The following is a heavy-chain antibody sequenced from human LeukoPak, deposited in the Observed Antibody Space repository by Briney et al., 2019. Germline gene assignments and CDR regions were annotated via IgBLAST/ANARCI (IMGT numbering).Heavy chain of an antibody. V-gene: IGHV3-11*01. J-gene: IGHJ1*01. CDR2: ISSSGSTI. D-gene: IGHD1-26*01. CDR1: GFTFSDYY. Sequence: GGSLRLSCAAYGFTFSDYYMSWTRQAPGKGLEWVSYISSSGSTIYYADSVRGRFTISRDNAKNSLYLQMNSLRAEDTAVYYCARAVRELLEEYFQHWGQGTLVTVSS. CDR3: ARAVRELLEEYFQH.